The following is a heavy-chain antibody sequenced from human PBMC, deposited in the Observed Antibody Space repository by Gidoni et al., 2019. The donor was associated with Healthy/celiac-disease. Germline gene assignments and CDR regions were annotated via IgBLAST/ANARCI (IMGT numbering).Heavy chain of an antibody. J-gene: IGHJ4*02. Sequence: QVQLVESGGDVVQPGRSLRLSCAASGFTLSSYGMHWVRQAPGKGLEWVAVIWYDGINKYYADSVKGRFTISRDNSKNTLYLQMNSLSAEDTAVYYCAREISTASDYWGQGTLVTVSS. CDR2: IWYDGINK. V-gene: IGHV3-33*01. D-gene: IGHD5-18*01. CDR3: AREISTASDY. CDR1: GFTLSSYG.